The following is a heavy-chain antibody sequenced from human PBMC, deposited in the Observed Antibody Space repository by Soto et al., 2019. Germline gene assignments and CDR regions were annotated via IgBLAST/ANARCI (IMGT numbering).Heavy chain of an antibody. CDR1: GFTFGDYA. V-gene: IGHV3-23*01. CDR3: AKGKAIAGTDY. Sequence: GGSLRLSCTASGFTFGDYAMSWFRQAPGKGLEWVSAISGSGGSAYYADSVKGRFTISRDNSKNTLYLQMNSLRAEDTAVYYCAKGKAIAGTDYWGQGTLVTVSS. J-gene: IGHJ4*02. CDR2: ISGSGGSA. D-gene: IGHD2-15*01.